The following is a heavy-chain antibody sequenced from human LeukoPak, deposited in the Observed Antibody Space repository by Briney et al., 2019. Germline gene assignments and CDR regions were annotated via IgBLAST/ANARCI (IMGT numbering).Heavy chain of an antibody. CDR3: VRHNHMDV. V-gene: IGHV1-46*01. J-gene: IGHJ6*02. CDR1: GYAFTTYS. Sequence: ASVKVSCKASGYAFTTYSMHWVRQAPGQGLEWMAIINLSGGSTDYTQKFQGRVTVTRDTSTSTVYMELSSLRSEDTAVYYCVRHNHMDVWGQGTTVTVSS. CDR2: INLSGGST.